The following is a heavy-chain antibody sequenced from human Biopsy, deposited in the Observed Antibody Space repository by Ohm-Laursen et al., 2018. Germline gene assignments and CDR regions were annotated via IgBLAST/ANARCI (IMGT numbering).Heavy chain of an antibody. Sequence: TLSLTCTVSGDSIDNYYWSWIRQPAGKGLEWIGRIYTSGSPNYNLSLESRVTMSVDTSKNQFSLNLRSVTAADTAVYYCARGTGRYYVYGAFDIWGQGTVVTVSS. CDR3: ARGTGRYYVYGAFDI. D-gene: IGHD1-26*01. CDR1: GDSIDNYY. V-gene: IGHV4-4*07. CDR2: IYTSGSP. J-gene: IGHJ3*02.